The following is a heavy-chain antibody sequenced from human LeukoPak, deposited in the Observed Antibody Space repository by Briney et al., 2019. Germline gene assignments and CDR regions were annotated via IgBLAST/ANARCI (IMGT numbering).Heavy chain of an antibody. D-gene: IGHD5-18*01. V-gene: IGHV4-34*01. CDR2: INHSGST. Sequence: PSETLSLTCAVYGGSFSGYYWSWIRQPPGKGLEWIGEINHSGSTNYNPSLKSRVTISVDTSKNQFSLKLSSVTAADTAVYYCARLARGYSYGYRVDYYYYYMDVWGKGTTVTVSS. CDR3: ARLARGYSYGYRVDYYYYYMDV. J-gene: IGHJ6*03. CDR1: GGSFSGYY.